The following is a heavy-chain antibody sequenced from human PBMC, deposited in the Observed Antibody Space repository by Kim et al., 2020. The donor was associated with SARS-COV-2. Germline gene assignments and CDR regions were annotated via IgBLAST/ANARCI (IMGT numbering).Heavy chain of an antibody. D-gene: IGHD3-10*01. CDR1: GYTFTGYY. CDR3: ARAVRGVIIRAFYYFDY. CDR2: INPNSGGT. J-gene: IGHJ4*02. V-gene: IGHV1-2*04. Sequence: ASVKVSCKASGYTFTGYYMHWVRQAPGQGLEWMGWINPNSGGTNYAQKFQGWVTMTRDTSISTAYMELSRLRSDDTAVYYCARAVRGVIIRAFYYFDYWGQGTLVTVYS.